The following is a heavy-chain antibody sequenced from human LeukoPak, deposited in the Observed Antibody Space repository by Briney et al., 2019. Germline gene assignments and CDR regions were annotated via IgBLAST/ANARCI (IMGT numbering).Heavy chain of an antibody. D-gene: IGHD1-1*01. V-gene: IGHV3-23*01. CDR1: GFSFSSFA. CDR3: ARLRTETATNFDY. Sequence: GGSLRLSCAASGFSFSSFAMSWVRQAPGKGLEWVSGISGAGGSTYYADSVKGRFTISRDNSKNTLYVQMSSLRVEDTAVYYCARLRTETATNFDYWGQGTLVTVSS. J-gene: IGHJ4*02. CDR2: ISGAGGST.